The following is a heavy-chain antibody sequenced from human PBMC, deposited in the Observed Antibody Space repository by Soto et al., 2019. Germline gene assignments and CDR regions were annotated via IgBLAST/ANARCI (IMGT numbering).Heavy chain of an antibody. CDR2: ISGSGGST. V-gene: IGHV3-23*01. D-gene: IGHD6-13*01. CDR3: AKDRGAAGTPLGY. Sequence: EVQLLESGGGLVQPGGSLRLSCAASGFTFSSYAMSWVRQAPGKGLEWVSAISGSGGSTYYADSVKGRFTISRDNSKNTLYLQINSLRAEDTAVYYCAKDRGAAGTPLGYWGQGTLVTVSS. CDR1: GFTFSSYA. J-gene: IGHJ4*02.